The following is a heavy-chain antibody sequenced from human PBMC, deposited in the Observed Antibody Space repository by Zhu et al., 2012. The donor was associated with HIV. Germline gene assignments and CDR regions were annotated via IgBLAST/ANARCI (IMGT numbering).Heavy chain of an antibody. J-gene: IGHJ4*02. D-gene: IGHD3-22*01. CDR1: GYSISSGYY. V-gene: IGHV4-38-2*01. CDR3: ARARGGYYYDSSG. CDR2: IYHSGST. Sequence: QVQLQESGPGLVKPSDTLSLTCAVSGYSISSGYYWGWIRQPPGKGLEWIGSIYHSGSTYYNPSLKSRVTISVDTSKNQFSLKLSSVTAADTAVYYCARARGGYYYDSSGWGQGTLGHRLL.